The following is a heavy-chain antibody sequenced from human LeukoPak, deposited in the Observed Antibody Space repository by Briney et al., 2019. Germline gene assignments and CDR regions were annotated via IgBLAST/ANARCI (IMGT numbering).Heavy chain of an antibody. D-gene: IGHD3-10*01. V-gene: IGHV3-7*01. CDR1: GFTFSSYW. Sequence: GGSLRLSCAASGFTFSSYWMSWVRQAPGKGLEWVANIKQGGSEIHYVDSVKGRFTISRDNAKNSLYLQMNSLRAEDTAVFYCARGGMVRRVMGAFDIWGQGTLVTVSS. CDR3: ARGGMVRRVMGAFDI. J-gene: IGHJ3*02. CDR2: IKQGGSEI.